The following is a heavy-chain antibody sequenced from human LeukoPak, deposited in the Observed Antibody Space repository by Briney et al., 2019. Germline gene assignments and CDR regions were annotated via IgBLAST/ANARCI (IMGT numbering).Heavy chain of an antibody. CDR2: FDPEDGET. CDR3: ARYNWNYDARAFDI. V-gene: IGHV1-24*01. Sequence: ASVKVSCKVSGYTLTELSMHWVRQAPGKGLEWMGGFDPEDGETIYAQKFQGRVTMTEDTSTDTAYMELSSLRSEDTAVYYCARYNWNYDARAFDIWGQGTMVTVSS. J-gene: IGHJ3*02. D-gene: IGHD1-7*01. CDR1: GYTLTELS.